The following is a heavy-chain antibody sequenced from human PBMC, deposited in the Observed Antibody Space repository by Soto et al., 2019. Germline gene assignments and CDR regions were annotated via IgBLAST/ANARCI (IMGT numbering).Heavy chain of an antibody. CDR2: IKQDGSEK. V-gene: IGHV3-7*03. J-gene: IGHJ6*02. D-gene: IGHD6-13*01. Sequence: PGGSLRLSCAASGFTFSSYEMNWVRQAPGKGLEWVANIKQDGSEKYYVDSVRGRFTISRDNAKNSLYLQMNSLRAEDTAVYYCARERWQQLALYYYYYGMDVWGQGTTVTVSS. CDR1: GFTFSSYE. CDR3: ARERWQQLALYYYYYGMDV.